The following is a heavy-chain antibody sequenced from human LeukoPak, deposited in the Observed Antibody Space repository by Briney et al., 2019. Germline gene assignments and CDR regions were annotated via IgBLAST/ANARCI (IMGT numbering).Heavy chain of an antibody. Sequence: SETLSLTCTVSGGSISSGDYYWSWIRPPPGQGLEWIGYIYYSGSTYYNPSLKSRVTISVDTSKNQFSLKLSSVTAADTAVYYCARSRYYDSSGYQVWGHWGQGTLVTVSS. CDR3: ARSRYYDSSGYQVWGH. CDR1: GGSISSGDYY. J-gene: IGHJ1*01. D-gene: IGHD3-22*01. V-gene: IGHV4-30-4*01. CDR2: IYYSGST.